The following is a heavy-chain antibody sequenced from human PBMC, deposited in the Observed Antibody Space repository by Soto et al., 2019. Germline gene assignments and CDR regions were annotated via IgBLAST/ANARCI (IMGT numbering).Heavy chain of an antibody. CDR1: GGSISSGDYY. CDR2: IYYSGST. J-gene: IGHJ4*02. Sequence: QVQLQESGPGLVKPSQTLSLTCTVSGGSISSGDYYWSWIRHPPEKGLEWIGYIYYSGSTYYNPSLKSRVTISVDTSKNQVSLKLSSVTAADTAVYYCGRRTPGYSSVWFIAYWGQGALVTVSS. CDR3: GRRTPGYSSVWFIAY. V-gene: IGHV4-30-4*01. D-gene: IGHD6-19*01.